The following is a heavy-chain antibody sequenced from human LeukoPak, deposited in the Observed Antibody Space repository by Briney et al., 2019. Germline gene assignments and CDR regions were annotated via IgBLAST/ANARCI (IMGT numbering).Heavy chain of an antibody. D-gene: IGHD3-3*01. V-gene: IGHV4-59*01. CDR1: GGSISSYY. CDR3: ARVWYDPLPNYMDV. CDR2: IYYSGST. J-gene: IGHJ6*03. Sequence: SETLSLTCTVSGGSISSYYWSWIRQPPGKGLEWIGYIYYSGSTNYNPSLKSRVTISVDTSKNQFSLKLSSVTAADTAVYYCARVWYDPLPNYMDVWGKGTTVTVSS.